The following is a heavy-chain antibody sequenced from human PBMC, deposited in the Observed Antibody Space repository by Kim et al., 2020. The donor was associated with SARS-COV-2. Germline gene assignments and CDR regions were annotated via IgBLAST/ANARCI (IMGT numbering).Heavy chain of an antibody. CDR2: INHSGST. CDR3: ARVNLGPLLISGWFDY. CDR1: GGSFSGYY. V-gene: IGHV4-34*01. J-gene: IGHJ4*02. D-gene: IGHD6-19*01. Sequence: SETLSLTCAVYGGSFSGYYWSWIRQPPGKGLEWIGEINHSGSTNYNPSLKSRVTISVDTSKNQFSLKLSSVTAADTAVYYCARVNLGPLLISGWFDYWGQGTLVTVSS.